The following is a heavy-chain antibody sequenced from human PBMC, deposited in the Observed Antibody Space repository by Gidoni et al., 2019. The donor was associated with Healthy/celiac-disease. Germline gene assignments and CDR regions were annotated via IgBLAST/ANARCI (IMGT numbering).Heavy chain of an antibody. V-gene: IGHV1-69*17. Sequence: QVQLVQSGAEVKKPGSSVKVSCKASGGTFSSYAISWVRQAPGQGLEWRGGIIPIFGIANYAQKFQGRVTITADKSTSTAYMELSSLRSEDTAVYYCLGASSGYLSAESDYWGQGTLVTVSS. CDR3: LGASSGYLSAESDY. J-gene: IGHJ4*02. CDR2: IIPIFGIA. CDR1: GGTFSSYA. D-gene: IGHD3-22*01.